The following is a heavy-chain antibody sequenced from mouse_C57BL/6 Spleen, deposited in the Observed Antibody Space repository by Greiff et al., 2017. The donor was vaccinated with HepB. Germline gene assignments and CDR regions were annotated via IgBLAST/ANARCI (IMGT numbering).Heavy chain of an antibody. D-gene: IGHD2-1*01. J-gene: IGHJ2*01. CDR3: AREGDYGNYCDY. Sequence: QVQLQQPGAELVRPGSSVKLSCKASGYTFTSYWMDWVKQRPGQGLEWIGNIYPSDSETHYNQKFKDKATLTVDKSSSTAYMQLSSLTSEDSAVYYCAREGDYGNYCDYWGQGTTLTVSS. CDR1: GYTFTSYW. V-gene: IGHV1-61*01. CDR2: IYPSDSET.